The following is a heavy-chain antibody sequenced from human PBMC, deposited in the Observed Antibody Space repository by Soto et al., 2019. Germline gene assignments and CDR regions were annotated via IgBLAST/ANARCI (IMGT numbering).Heavy chain of an antibody. J-gene: IGHJ4*02. CDR3: AHTHPSRFDY. Sequence: SWIRQPPGKALEWLALIYWDDDKRYSPSLKSRLTITKDTSKNQVVLTMTNMDPVDTATYYCAHTHPSRFDYWGQGTLVTVSS. CDR2: IYWDDDK. V-gene: IGHV2-5*08.